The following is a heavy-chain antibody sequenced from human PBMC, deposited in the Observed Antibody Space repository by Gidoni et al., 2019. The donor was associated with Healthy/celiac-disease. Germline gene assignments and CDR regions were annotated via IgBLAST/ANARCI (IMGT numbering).Heavy chain of an antibody. CDR2: IYYSGST. D-gene: IGHD3-9*01. CDR3: ARDRGVDWLSSDYGMDV. V-gene: IGHV4-30-4*01. J-gene: IGHJ6*02. CDR1: GGSISSGDYY. Sequence: QVQLQESGPGLVKPSQTLSLTCTVSGGSISSGDYYWSWIRQPPGKGLEWIGYIYYSGSTYYNPSLKSRVTISVDTSKNQFSLKLSSVTAADTAVYYCARDRGVDWLSSDYGMDVWGQGTTVTVSS.